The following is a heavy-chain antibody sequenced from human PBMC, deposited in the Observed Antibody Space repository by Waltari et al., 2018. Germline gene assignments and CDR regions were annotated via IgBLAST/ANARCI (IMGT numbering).Heavy chain of an antibody. D-gene: IGHD1-1*01. J-gene: IGHJ4*02. V-gene: IGHV5-51*03. CDR1: GYSFSNSW. CDR3: AVPRRDAYNFPYDS. Sequence: EVQLVPSGAEVKKPGESLRISCQGSGYSFSNSWIGWVRQKPGKGREWVGLRYLVAVEAKYRPSVQGQVTISADKSFSTAYLQGSSLRASDSAMYYCAVPRRDAYNFPYDSWGQGTLVTVSS. CDR2: RYLVAVEA.